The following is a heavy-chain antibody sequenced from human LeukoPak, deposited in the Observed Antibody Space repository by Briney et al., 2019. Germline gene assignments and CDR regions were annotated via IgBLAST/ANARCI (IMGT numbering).Heavy chain of an antibody. CDR2: IRYDVSNK. CDR3: TTLKAQWLVAPDNWFDP. Sequence: GGSLRLSCAASGFTFSSYGMHWVRQAPGKGLEWVAFIRYDVSNKYYADSVKGRFTTSRDNSKNTLYLQMNSLKTEDTAVYYCTTLKAQWLVAPDNWFDPWGQGTLVTVSS. CDR1: GFTFSSYG. J-gene: IGHJ5*02. V-gene: IGHV3-30*02. D-gene: IGHD6-19*01.